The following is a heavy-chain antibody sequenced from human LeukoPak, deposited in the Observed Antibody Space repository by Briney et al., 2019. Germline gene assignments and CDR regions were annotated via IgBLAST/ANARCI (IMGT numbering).Heavy chain of an antibody. J-gene: IGHJ4*02. CDR2: IKKDGSEK. CDR3: ARDLYRIVVVPHYFDY. CDR1: GFTFSSYW. V-gene: IGHV3-7*01. Sequence: GGSLRLSCAASGFTFSSYWMSWVRQAPGKGLEWVANIKKDGSEKYYVDSVKGRFTISRDNAKNSLYLQMNSLRAEDTAVYYCARDLYRIVVVPHYFDYWGQGALVTVSS. D-gene: IGHD3-22*01.